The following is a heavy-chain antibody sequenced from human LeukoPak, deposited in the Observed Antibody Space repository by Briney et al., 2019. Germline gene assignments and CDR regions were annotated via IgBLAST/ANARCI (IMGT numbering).Heavy chain of an antibody. D-gene: IGHD6-19*01. J-gene: IGHJ3*02. CDR2: ISSSSSYI. V-gene: IGHV3-21*01. CDR1: GFTFSSYS. Sequence: GGSLRLSCAASGFTFSSYSMNWVRQAPGKGLEWVSSISSSSSYIYYADSVKGRFTISRDNAKNSLYLQMNSLRAEDTAVYYCARGVGGWYDPRASDIWGQGTMVTVSS. CDR3: ARGVGGWYDPRASDI.